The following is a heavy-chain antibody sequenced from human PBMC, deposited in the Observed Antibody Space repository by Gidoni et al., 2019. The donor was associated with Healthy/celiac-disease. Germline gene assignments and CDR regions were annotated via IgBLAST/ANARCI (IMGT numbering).Heavy chain of an antibody. V-gene: IGHV3-33*01. D-gene: IGHD6-6*01. J-gene: IGHJ6*02. CDR2: IWYDGSNK. CDR3: ARGPQYSSSSRGVQYYYYYGMDV. CDR1: GFTLRSYC. Sequence: VQRVEAGGGVVQPGRTLRISSATPGFTLRSYCMPWVRQAPGKGLGWGAVIWYDGSNKNYADSVKGRFTISRDNSKNTLYLQMNSLRAEDTAVYYCARGPQYSSSSRGVQYYYYYGMDVWGQGTTVTVSS.